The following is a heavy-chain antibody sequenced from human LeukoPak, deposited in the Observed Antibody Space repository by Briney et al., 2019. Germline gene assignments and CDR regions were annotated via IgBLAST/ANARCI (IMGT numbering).Heavy chain of an antibody. CDR2: ISNSGSSI. V-gene: IGHV3-11*01. J-gene: IGHJ5*02. CDR3: ARAYTNIWNFDGFDP. Sequence: GGSLRLSCAASGFTVSSNYMIWIRQAPGKGLEWVSYISNSGSSIYYAASVKGRFTISRDNAKNSPYLQMNSLRAEDTAVYYCARAYTNIWNFDGFDPWGQGTLVTVSS. CDR1: GFTVSSNY. D-gene: IGHD1-1*01.